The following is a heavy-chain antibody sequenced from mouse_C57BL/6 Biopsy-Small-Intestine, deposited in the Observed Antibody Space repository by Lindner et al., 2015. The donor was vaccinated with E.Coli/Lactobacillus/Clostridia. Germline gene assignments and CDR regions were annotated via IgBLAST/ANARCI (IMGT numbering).Heavy chain of an antibody. V-gene: IGHV1-14*01. CDR2: INPYNDGT. CDR3: ASQGFAY. Sequence: VQLQESGPELVKPGASVKMSCKASGYTFTSYVMHWVKQKPGQGLEWIGCINPYNDGTKYNEKFKGKATLTSDKSSSTAYMEFSSLTSEDSAVYYCASQGFAYWGQGTLVTVSA. CDR1: GYTFTSYV. J-gene: IGHJ3*01.